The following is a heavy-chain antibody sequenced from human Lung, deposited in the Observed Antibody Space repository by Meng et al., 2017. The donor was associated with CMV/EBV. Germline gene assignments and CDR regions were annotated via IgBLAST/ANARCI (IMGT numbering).Heavy chain of an antibody. V-gene: IGHV4-4*07. CDR3: ATTDWGFSRWYFDL. Sequence: QVQLQESGPGLVKPSGXLSLTCPVSGGSISSYFLSWIRQPAGKGLEWIGRIYTTGSTNYNPSLKSRITLSLDTSKNQFSLELSSVTAADTAVYYCATTDWGFSRWYFDLGGRGTLVTVSS. D-gene: IGHD3-16*01. J-gene: IGHJ2*01. CDR2: IYTTGST. CDR1: GGSISSYF.